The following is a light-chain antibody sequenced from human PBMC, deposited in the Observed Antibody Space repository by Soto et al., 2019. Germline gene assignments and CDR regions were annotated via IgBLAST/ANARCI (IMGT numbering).Light chain of an antibody. CDR1: QSVLYSSNDKNF. J-gene: IGKJ1*01. CDR3: HQYFTTPWT. Sequence: DSLMTQYPDSLAVSLVERATINCKSSQSVLYSSNDKNFLAWFQVKPGQPPKLLIYWASTRESGVPDRFSGSGSGTDFALTISSLQAEDVAVYYCHQYFTTPWTFGQGTKVDIK. CDR2: WAS. V-gene: IGKV4-1*01.